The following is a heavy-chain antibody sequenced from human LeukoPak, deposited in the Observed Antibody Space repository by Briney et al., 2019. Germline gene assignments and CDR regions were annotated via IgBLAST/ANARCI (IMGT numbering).Heavy chain of an antibody. CDR2: ISWNSGSI. CDR3: GKAADFWSGYYRPPAFLGYYMDV. V-gene: IGHV3-9*01. D-gene: IGHD3-3*01. Sequence: GGSLRLSCAASGFTFDDYAMHWVRQAPGKGLEWVSGISWNSGSIGYADSVKGRFTISRDNAKNSLYLQMNSLRAEDTALYYCGKAADFWSGYYRPPAFLGYYMDVWGKGTTVTVSS. CDR1: GFTFDDYA. J-gene: IGHJ6*03.